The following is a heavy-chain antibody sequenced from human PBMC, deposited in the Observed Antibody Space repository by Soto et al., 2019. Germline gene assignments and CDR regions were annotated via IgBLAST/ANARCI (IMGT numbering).Heavy chain of an antibody. J-gene: IGHJ3*02. Sequence: PGGSLRLSCAASGFTFSSYAMSWVRQAPGKGLEWVSAISGSGGSTYYADSVKGRFTISRDNSKNTLYLQMNSLRAEDTAVYYCAKSLSPPITTPSGRAFDIWGQGTMVTVSS. CDR3: AKSLSPPITTPSGRAFDI. CDR1: GFTFSSYA. D-gene: IGHD3-22*01. V-gene: IGHV3-23*01. CDR2: ISGSGGST.